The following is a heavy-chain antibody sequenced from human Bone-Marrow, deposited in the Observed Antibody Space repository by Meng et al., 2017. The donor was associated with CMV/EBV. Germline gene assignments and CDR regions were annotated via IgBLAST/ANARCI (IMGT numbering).Heavy chain of an antibody. V-gene: IGHV3-11*01. CDR2: ISSSGTNI. CDR3: TRLTYYYDSSGLNDAFDI. D-gene: IGHD3-22*01. Sequence: GGSLRLSCAASGFTLSDYYMTWIRQAPGKGLEWISYISSSGTNIYFADSVGGRFTISRDSAKNSLYLQMNSLKTEDTAVYYCTRLTYYYDSSGLNDAFDIWGQGTMVTVSS. CDR1: GFTLSDYY. J-gene: IGHJ3*02.